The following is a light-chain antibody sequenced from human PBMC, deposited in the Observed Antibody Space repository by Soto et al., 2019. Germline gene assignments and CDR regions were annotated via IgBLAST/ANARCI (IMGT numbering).Light chain of an antibody. CDR2: EGS. Sequence: QSALTQPRSVSGSPGQSVTISCTGTSSDVGGYNYVSWYQQHPGKAPKLMIYEGSKRPSGVSNRFSGSKSGNTASLTISGLQAEDEADYYCCSYAGSLHVVFGGGTKLTVL. CDR1: SSDVGGYNY. CDR3: CSYAGSLHVV. V-gene: IGLV2-11*01. J-gene: IGLJ2*01.